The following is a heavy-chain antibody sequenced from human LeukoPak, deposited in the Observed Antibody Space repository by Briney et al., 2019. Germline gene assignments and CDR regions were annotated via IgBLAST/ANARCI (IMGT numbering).Heavy chain of an antibody. D-gene: IGHD1-26*01. CDR3: ALIVGATYFDY. Sequence: ASVKVSCKASGYTFTSYYMHWVRQAPGQGLEWMGIINPSGGSTSYAQKFQGRVTMTRDMSTSTVYMELSSLRSEDTAVYYCALIVGATYFDYWGQGTLVTVSS. CDR1: GYTFTSYY. CDR2: INPSGGST. V-gene: IGHV1-46*01. J-gene: IGHJ4*02.